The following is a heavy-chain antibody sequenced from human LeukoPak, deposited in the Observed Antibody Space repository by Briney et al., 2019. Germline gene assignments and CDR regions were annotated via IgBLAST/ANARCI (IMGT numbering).Heavy chain of an antibody. CDR2: ISSSGSTI. CDR3: ARDPYDFWSGPSRNDAFDI. CDR1: GFTFGDYA. J-gene: IGHJ3*02. Sequence: GGSLRLSCTASGFTFGDYAMSWVRQAPGKGLEWVSYISSSGSTIYYADSVKGRFTISRDNAKNSLYLQMNSLGAEDTAVYYCARDPYDFWSGPSRNDAFDIWGQGTMVTVSS. V-gene: IGHV3-11*04. D-gene: IGHD3-3*01.